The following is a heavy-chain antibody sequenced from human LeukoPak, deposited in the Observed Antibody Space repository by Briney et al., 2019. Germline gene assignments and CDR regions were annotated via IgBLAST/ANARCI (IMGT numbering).Heavy chain of an antibody. V-gene: IGHV3-48*03. CDR3: ARDSDGSGSYHY. D-gene: IGHD3-10*01. CDR2: ISSSGPTI. J-gene: IGHJ4*02. CDR1: GFTFSSYE. Sequence: GGSLTLSCAASGFTFSSYEMNWIRQAPGKGLEWVSYISSSGPTIYYADSVKGRFTISRDNAKNSLYLQMNSLRAEDTAVYYCARDSDGSGSYHYWGQGTLVTVSS.